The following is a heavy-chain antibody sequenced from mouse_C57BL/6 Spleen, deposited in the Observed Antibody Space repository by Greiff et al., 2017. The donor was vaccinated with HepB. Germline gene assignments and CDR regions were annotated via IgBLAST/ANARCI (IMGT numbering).Heavy chain of an antibody. CDR3: ALGELGRTYY. J-gene: IGHJ2*01. Sequence: QVQLKQPGAELVMPGASVKLSCKASGYTFTSYWMHWVKQRPGQGLEWIGEIDPSDSYTNYNQKFKGKSTLTVDKSSSTAYMQLSSLTSEDSAVYYCALGELGRTYYWGQGTTLTVSS. CDR1: GYTFTSYW. CDR2: IDPSDSYT. V-gene: IGHV1-69*01. D-gene: IGHD4-1*01.